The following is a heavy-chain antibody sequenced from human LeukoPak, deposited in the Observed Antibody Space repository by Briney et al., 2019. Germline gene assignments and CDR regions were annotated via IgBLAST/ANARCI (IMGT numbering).Heavy chain of an antibody. D-gene: IGHD6-6*01. J-gene: IGHJ4*02. CDR2: VRDDGSTK. CDR3: ARTVSSSWGFFDS. CDR1: GFTFRTYG. V-gene: IGHV3-30*02. Sequence: PGGSLRLSCAASGFTFRTYGMHWVRQAPGKGLEWMAFVRDDGSTKYYADPVKGRFTISRDNSKSTLYLQMNSLRAEDTAVYFCARTVSSSWGFFDSWSQGTLVTVSS.